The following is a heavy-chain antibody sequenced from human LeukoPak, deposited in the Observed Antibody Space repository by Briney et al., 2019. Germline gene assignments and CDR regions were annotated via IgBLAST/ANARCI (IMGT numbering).Heavy chain of an antibody. Sequence: GGSLRLSCAASGFTFSSYGMHCVRQAPGKGLEWVAFIRYDGSNKYYADSVKGRFTISRDNSKNTLYLQMNSLRAEDTAVYYCAKSIGVITRDFDYWGQGTLVTVSS. V-gene: IGHV3-30*02. J-gene: IGHJ4*02. CDR1: GFTFSSYG. CDR3: AKSIGVITRDFDY. CDR2: IRYDGSNK. D-gene: IGHD3-22*01.